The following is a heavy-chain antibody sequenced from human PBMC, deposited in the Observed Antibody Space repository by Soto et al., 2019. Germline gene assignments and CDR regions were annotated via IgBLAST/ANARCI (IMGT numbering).Heavy chain of an antibody. CDR2: IYWNDDK. V-gene: IGHV2-5*01. CDR1: GFSLSTRAVG. CDR3: AHRHDLRSFDI. J-gene: IGHJ3*02. Sequence: LVNPTQTLTLTCTFSGFSLSTRAVGVGWIRQPPGKALEWLALIYWNDDKRYSPSLNNRLTITKDTSKNHVVLTMTNMDPVDTATYYCAHRHDLRSFDIWGQGTMVTVSS. D-gene: IGHD3-16*01.